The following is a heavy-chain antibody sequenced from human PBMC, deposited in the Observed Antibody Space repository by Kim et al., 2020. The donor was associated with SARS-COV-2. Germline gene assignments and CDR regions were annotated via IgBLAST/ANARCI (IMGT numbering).Heavy chain of an antibody. CDR2: IYYNGNK. CDR1: GGSITSSSYY. Sequence: SETPSLTCTVSGGSITSSSYYWAWIRQPPGKGLECIGNIYYNGNKYYNPSLRSRVTIAVDTSKNEFALKLTPVTAADTAVYYCARHVRNWYFDLWGRGTL. V-gene: IGHV4-39*01. CDR3: ARHVRNWYFDL. J-gene: IGHJ2*01.